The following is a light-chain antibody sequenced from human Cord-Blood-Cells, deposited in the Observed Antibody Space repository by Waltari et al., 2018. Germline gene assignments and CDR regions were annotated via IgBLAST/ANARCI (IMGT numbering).Light chain of an antibody. V-gene: IGLV2-14*01. J-gene: IGLJ1*01. CDR1: SSDVGGYNY. CDR2: DVS. Sequence: HSALTQPASVSGSPGQSLTISCTGTSSDVGGYNYVPWYQQHPGKAPKLMIYDVSNRPSGVSNRFSGSKSGNTASLTISGLQAEDEADYYCSSYTSSSTYVFGTGTKVTVL. CDR3: SSYTSSSTYV.